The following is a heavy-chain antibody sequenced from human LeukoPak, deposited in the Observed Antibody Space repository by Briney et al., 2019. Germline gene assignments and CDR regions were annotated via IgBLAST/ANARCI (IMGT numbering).Heavy chain of an antibody. CDR1: GFTFSGSA. J-gene: IGHJ3*02. CDR2: IRSKANSYAT. V-gene: IGHV3-73*01. D-gene: IGHD3-9*01. Sequence: PGGSLRLSCAASGFTFSGSAMHWVRQASGNGLEWVGRIRSKANSYATAYAASVKGRFTISRDDSKNTAYLQMNSLKTEDTAVYYCTRLIDFDWLFADAFDIWGQGTMVTVSS. CDR3: TRLIDFDWLFADAFDI.